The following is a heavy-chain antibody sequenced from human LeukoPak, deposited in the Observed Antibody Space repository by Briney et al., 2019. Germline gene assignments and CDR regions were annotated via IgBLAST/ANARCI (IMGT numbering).Heavy chain of an antibody. CDR1: GFTFSSYA. Sequence: GGSLRLSCAASGFTFSSYAMSWVRQAPGKGLEWVSAISCSGGSTYYADSVKGRFTISRDNSKNTLYLQMNSLRAEDTAVYYCAKGPYYYDSSAYHYGAFDIWGQGTMVTVPS. CDR3: AKGPYYYDSSAYHYGAFDI. J-gene: IGHJ3*02. CDR2: ISCSGGST. V-gene: IGHV3-23*01. D-gene: IGHD3-22*01.